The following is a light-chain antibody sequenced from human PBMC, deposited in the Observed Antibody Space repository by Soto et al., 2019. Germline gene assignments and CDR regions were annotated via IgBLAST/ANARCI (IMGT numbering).Light chain of an antibody. CDR2: EVS. V-gene: IGLV2-8*01. J-gene: IGLJ3*02. CDR1: SSDVGGYNY. Sequence: QSALTQPPSASGSPVQSVTISCTGTSSDVGGYNYVSWYQQQPGKAPKLMIYEVSERPSGVPDRFSGSKSGNTASLTVSGLQAEDEADYYCSSYAGSNNLVFGGGTKLTVL. CDR3: SSYAGSNNLV.